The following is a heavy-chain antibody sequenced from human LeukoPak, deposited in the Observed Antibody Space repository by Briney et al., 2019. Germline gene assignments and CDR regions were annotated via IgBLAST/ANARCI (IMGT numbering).Heavy chain of an antibody. Sequence: GGSLRLSCAASGFTVGSNYMSWVRQAPGKGLEWVSVIYSGGSTYYADSVKGRFTISRDNSKNTLYLQMNSLRAEDTAVYYCARVSIVANYGMDVWGQGTTVTVSS. V-gene: IGHV3-66*01. CDR2: IYSGGST. CDR1: GFTVGSNY. CDR3: ARVSIVANYGMDV. D-gene: IGHD5-12*01. J-gene: IGHJ6*02.